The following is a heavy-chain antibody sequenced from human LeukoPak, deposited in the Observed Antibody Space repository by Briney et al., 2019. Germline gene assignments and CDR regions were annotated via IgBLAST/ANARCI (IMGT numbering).Heavy chain of an antibody. V-gene: IGHV3-74*01. CDR1: GFTFSRFW. CDR3: ATLNSFGSDY. J-gene: IGHJ4*02. Sequence: GGSLRLSCAASGFTFSRFWMHWVRQPPGKGLVWVSRIDTDGSTTTYADSVKGRFTISRDNGKNTVYLQINSLRAEDTAVYYCATLNSFGSDYWGQGVLVTVSS. CDR2: IDTDGSTT. D-gene: IGHD5-18*01.